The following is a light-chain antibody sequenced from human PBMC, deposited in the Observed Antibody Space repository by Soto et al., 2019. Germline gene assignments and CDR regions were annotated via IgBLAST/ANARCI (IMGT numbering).Light chain of an antibody. Sequence: DIQMTQSPSALSASVGDRVTITCRASQTISTYLNWYQQKPGKAPKLLIYAASTLQSGVPSRFSGSGSGTDFTLTIISLQPEDFATHYCQQSLGIPYTFGQGTRLEIK. CDR2: AAS. V-gene: IGKV1-39*01. CDR3: QQSLGIPYT. CDR1: QTISTY. J-gene: IGKJ2*01.